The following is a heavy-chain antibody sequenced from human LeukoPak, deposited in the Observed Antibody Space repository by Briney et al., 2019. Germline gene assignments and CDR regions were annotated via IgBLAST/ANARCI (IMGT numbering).Heavy chain of an antibody. CDR2: MSGYNHNT. V-gene: IGHV1-18*01. CDR1: GGTYRSYA. D-gene: IGHD3-22*01. J-gene: IGHJ3*01. Sequence: GASVKVSCKASGGTYRSYAISWVRQAPGQGLEWMGWMSGYNHNTNYAQTFQDRVTLTADSPSPTVYMEMRSLRSDDTAMYYCARLRNKDAGGFYPDGFDFWGQGTMVTVSS. CDR3: ARLRNKDAGGFYPDGFDF.